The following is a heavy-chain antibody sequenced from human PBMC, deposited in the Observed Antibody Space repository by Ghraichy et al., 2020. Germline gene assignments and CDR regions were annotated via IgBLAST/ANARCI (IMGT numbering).Heavy chain of an antibody. V-gene: IGHV4-61*02. D-gene: IGHD3-3*01. J-gene: IGHJ3*02. Sequence: SETLSLTCTVSGGSISSGSYYWSWIRQPAGKGLEWIGRIYTSGSTNYNPSLKSRVTISVDTSKNQFSLKLSSVTAADTAVYYCARGNSRITIFGVVDVDAFDIWGQGTMVTVSS. CDR1: GGSISSGSYY. CDR2: IYTSGST. CDR3: ARGNSRITIFGVVDVDAFDI.